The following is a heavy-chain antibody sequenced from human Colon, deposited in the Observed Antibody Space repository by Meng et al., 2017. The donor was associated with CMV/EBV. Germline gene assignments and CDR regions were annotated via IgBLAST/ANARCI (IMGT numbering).Heavy chain of an antibody. D-gene: IGHD3-10*01. CDR1: GFPFSDYG. Sequence: VGSGGGVGQPGGSLRLSFAASGFPFSDYGMHWLRQAPGKGLEWVAFVLYDGSRKYYGDSVKGRFSISRDNSKNTLYLQMNSLRADDTAVYYCVKDQCRGWGQGTLVTVSS. J-gene: IGHJ4*02. V-gene: IGHV3-30*02. CDR3: VKDQCRG. CDR2: VLYDGSRK.